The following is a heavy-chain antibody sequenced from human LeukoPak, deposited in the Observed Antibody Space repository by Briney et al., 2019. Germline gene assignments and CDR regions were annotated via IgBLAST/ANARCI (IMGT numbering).Heavy chain of an antibody. J-gene: IGHJ4*02. CDR2: VIRDGSFT. D-gene: IGHD5-24*01. Sequence: PGGSLRLSCAASGFTFRSYWMHWVRHAAGKGLEWVSRVIRDGSFTNYADSVKGRFTISRDSAKNTLYLQMSSLRAEDTAVYFCVRDGDDFNFDYWGQGSLVTVSS. V-gene: IGHV3-74*01. CDR3: VRDGDDFNFDY. CDR1: GFTFRSYW.